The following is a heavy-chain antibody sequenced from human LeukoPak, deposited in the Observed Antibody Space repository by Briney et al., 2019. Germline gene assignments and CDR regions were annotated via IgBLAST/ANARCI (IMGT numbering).Heavy chain of an antibody. Sequence: SETLSLTCTVYGYSISSGYYWGWIRQPPGKGLEWIGSIYHSGSTYYNPSLKSRVTISVDTSKNQFSLKLSSMTAADTAVYYCARATYYYDSSGYWTLEFDFDIWGQGTMVTVSS. CDR2: IYHSGST. CDR1: GYSISSGYY. J-gene: IGHJ3*02. CDR3: ARATYYYDSSGYWTLEFDFDI. D-gene: IGHD3-22*01. V-gene: IGHV4-38-2*02.